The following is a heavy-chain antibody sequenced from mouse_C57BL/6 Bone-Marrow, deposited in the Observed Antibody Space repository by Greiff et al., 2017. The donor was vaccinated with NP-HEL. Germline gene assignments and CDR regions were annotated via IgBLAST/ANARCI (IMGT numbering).Heavy chain of an antibody. D-gene: IGHD2-12*01. Sequence: EVQRVESGGGLVKPGGSLKLSCAASGFTFSSYAMSWVRQTPEKRLEWVATISDGGSYTYYPDNVKGRFTISRDNAKNNLYLQMSHLKSEDTAMYYCARGGTYDDWFAYWGQGTLVTVSA. J-gene: IGHJ3*01. CDR1: GFTFSSYA. CDR2: ISDGGSYT. CDR3: ARGGTYDDWFAY. V-gene: IGHV5-4*01.